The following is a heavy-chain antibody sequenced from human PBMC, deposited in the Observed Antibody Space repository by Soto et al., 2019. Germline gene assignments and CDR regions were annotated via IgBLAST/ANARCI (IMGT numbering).Heavy chain of an antibody. D-gene: IGHD2-15*01. J-gene: IGHJ4*02. Sequence: LSNSAMHWVRQAAGKGLEWVAVVSFYGSLKYYADSVEGRFTISRDSSKNTLYLQMNSLRPEDTAVYYCARDGPCSLTNYFDYWGQGTPVTVSA. CDR1: LSNSA. V-gene: IGHV3-30*04. CDR2: VSFYGSLK. CDR3: ARDGPCSLTNYFDY.